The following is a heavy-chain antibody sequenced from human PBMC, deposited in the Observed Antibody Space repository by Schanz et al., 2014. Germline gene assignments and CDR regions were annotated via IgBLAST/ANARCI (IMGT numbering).Heavy chain of an antibody. CDR2: IGVDGTTT. CDR3: ARGRRNADLDY. Sequence: EVQLVESGGGLVQPGGSLRLSCTASGFTFSDYWMSWVRQAPGRGLEWVSVIGVDGTTTYYADSVKGRFTISRDNSKNTLYLQMNSLRPEDTAVYYCARGRRNADLDYWGQGTLVTVSS. CDR1: GFTFSDYW. V-gene: IGHV3-23*04. J-gene: IGHJ4*02. D-gene: IGHD1-1*01.